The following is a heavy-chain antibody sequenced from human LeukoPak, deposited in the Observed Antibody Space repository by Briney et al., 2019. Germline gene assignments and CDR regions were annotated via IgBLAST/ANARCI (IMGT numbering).Heavy chain of an antibody. Sequence: GGSLRLSCAASGFSFTSYAMSWVRQAPGKGLEWGSAISGSGGSTYYADAVKGRVTISRENSKSTLYLQMRSLRAEDTAVYYCAKDRGNNYGLGVSWGQGSLVTVSS. V-gene: IGHV3-23*01. CDR1: GFSFTSYA. CDR3: AKDRGNNYGLGVS. CDR2: ISGSGGST. J-gene: IGHJ5*02. D-gene: IGHD5-18*01.